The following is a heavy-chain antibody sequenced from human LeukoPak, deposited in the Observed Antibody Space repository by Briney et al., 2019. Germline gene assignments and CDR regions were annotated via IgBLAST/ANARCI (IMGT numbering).Heavy chain of an antibody. J-gene: IGHJ4*02. CDR2: IMPIFGTA. V-gene: IGHV1-69*01. D-gene: IGHD3-10*01. Sequence: ASVKVSRKASGGTFSSYAISWVRQAPGQGLEWMGGIMPIFGTANYAQKFQGRVTITADESTSTAYMELSSLRSEDTAVYYCARGLTYYYGSGSSSFDYWGQGTLVTVSS. CDR3: ARGLTYYYGSGSSSFDY. CDR1: GGTFSSYA.